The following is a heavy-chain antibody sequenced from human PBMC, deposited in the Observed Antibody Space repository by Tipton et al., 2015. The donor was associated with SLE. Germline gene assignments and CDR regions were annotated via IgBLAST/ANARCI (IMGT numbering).Heavy chain of an antibody. D-gene: IGHD3-3*01. V-gene: IGHV3-7*01. Sequence: SLRLSCAASGFSFSNYWMSWVRQAPGKGLGWVANINQDGSVKYFVDSVKGRFTISRDNAKNSFYLQMHSLRAEDTALYYCARYYTASTWDYFDFWGQGTLVTVSS. J-gene: IGHJ4*02. CDR2: INQDGSVK. CDR1: GFSFSNYW. CDR3: ARYYTASTWDYFDF.